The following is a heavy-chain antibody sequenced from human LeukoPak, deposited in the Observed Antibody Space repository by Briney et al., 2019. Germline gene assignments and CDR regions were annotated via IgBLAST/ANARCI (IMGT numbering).Heavy chain of an antibody. CDR1: GFTFGDYA. J-gene: IGHJ4*02. V-gene: IGHV3-49*04. Sequence: PGRSLRLSCTASGFTFGDYAMSWVRQAPGKGLEWVGFSRSKAYGGTTEYAASVKGRFTISRDDSKSIAYLQMNSLKTEDTAVYYCTRDSGYYGQGDYWGQGTLVTVSS. CDR2: SRSKAYGGTT. CDR3: TRDSGYYGQGDY. D-gene: IGHD3-10*01.